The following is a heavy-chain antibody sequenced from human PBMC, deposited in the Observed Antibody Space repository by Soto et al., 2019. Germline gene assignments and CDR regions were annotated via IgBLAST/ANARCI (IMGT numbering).Heavy chain of an antibody. D-gene: IGHD1-26*01. V-gene: IGHV1-69*06. CDR2: IIPIFGTA. Sequence: ASVKVSCKASGGTFSSYAISWVRQAPGQGLEWMGGIIPIFGTANYAQKFQGRVTITADKSTSTAYMELSSLRSEDTAVYYCASTVGATTYYHGMDVWGQGTTFTVSS. J-gene: IGHJ6*02. CDR3: ASTVGATTYYHGMDV. CDR1: GGTFSSYA.